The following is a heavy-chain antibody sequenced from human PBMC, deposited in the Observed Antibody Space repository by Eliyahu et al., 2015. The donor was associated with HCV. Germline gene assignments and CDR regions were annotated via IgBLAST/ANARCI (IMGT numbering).Heavy chain of an antibody. J-gene: IGHJ3*02. Sequence: VQLVQSGAEVQKSGASVNLSCKASGSPFTSYYIHLVRQAPGQGXEXMGIINPXGGSTSYAQKFQGRVTMTRDTSTSTVYMELSSLRSEDTAVYYCARDSRRDVYNSDDAFDIWGQGTMVTVSS. CDR2: INPXGGST. CDR1: GSPFTSYY. CDR3: ARDSRRDVYNSDDAFDI. V-gene: IGHV1-46*01. D-gene: IGHD5-24*01.